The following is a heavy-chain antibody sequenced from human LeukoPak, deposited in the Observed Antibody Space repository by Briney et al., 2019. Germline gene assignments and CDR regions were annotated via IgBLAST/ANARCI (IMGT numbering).Heavy chain of an antibody. D-gene: IGHD3-10*01. Sequence: GASVKVSCKASGYTFTSYDINWMRQATGQGLEWMGWMNANSGDTGYAQNFQGRVTMTRNTSISTAYMELSSLRSEDTAIYYCARGGTYLPFGYWGQGTLVTVSS. CDR3: ARGGTYLPFGY. V-gene: IGHV1-8*01. CDR1: GYTFTSYD. CDR2: MNANSGDT. J-gene: IGHJ4*02.